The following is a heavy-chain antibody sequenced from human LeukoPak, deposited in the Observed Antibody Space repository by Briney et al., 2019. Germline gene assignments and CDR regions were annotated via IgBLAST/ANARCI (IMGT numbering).Heavy chain of an antibody. CDR3: ARDFALGYSSSWYYFDY. CDR2: INHSGST. CDR1: GGSFSGYY. D-gene: IGHD6-13*01. V-gene: IGHV4-34*01. Sequence: EASETLSLTCAVYGGSFSGYYWSWIRQPPGKGLEWIGEINHSGSTNYNPSLKSRVTISVDKSKNQFSLKLSSVTAADTAVYYCARDFALGYSSSWYYFDYWGQGTLVTVSS. J-gene: IGHJ4*02.